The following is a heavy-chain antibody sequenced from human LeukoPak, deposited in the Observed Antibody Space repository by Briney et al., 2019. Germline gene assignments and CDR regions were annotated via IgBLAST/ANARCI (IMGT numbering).Heavy chain of an antibody. CDR3: ARDTYSSGWELDY. J-gene: IGHJ4*02. D-gene: IGHD6-19*01. CDR1: GGTFSSYA. CDR2: IIPIFGTA. Sequence: SVKVSCKASGGTFSSYAISWVRQAPGQGLEWMGGIIPIFGTANYAQKFQGRVTITADESTSTAYMELSSLISEDTAVYYCARDTYSSGWELDYWGQGTPVTVSS. V-gene: IGHV1-69*13.